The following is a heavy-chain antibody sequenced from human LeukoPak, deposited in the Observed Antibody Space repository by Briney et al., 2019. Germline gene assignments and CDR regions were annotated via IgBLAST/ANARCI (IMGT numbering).Heavy chain of an antibody. J-gene: IGHJ4*02. CDR1: GFTFGSYA. CDR2: ISGSSDNI. V-gene: IGHV3-23*01. D-gene: IGHD3-16*01. Sequence: PGGSLRLSCAASGFTFGSYAMSWVRQAPGKGLEWVSSISGSSDNIYYADSVKGRFTISREYSTNTLYLEMNSLRTEDTAVYYCARSIGDPLPPSFDYWGQGTLVTVSS. CDR3: ARSIGDPLPPSFDY.